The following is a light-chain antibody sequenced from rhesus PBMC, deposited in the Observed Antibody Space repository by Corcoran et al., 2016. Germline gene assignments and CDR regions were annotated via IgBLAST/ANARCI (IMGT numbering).Light chain of an antibody. CDR1: QNIYSN. CDR3: QHYYDNPFT. J-gene: IGKJ3*01. V-gene: IGKV1S12*01. Sequence: DIQMTQSPSALSASVGDRGTISCRASQNIYSNLAWYQQKPGKAPKLLIYAASSLQTGLPSRFSGSGSGTGFTLTISSLQPEDSAAYYCQHYYDNPFTFGPGTKLDIK. CDR2: AAS.